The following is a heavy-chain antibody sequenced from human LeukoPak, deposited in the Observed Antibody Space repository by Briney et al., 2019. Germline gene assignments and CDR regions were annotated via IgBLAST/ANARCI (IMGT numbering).Heavy chain of an antibody. CDR2: ISGNGDTT. J-gene: IGHJ4*02. V-gene: IGHV3-64*01. CDR3: AREGSPGTLDY. D-gene: IGHD1-26*01. CDR1: GFTFNGYS. Sequence: PGGSLRISCAAPGFTFNGYSMHLVRQGPGAGPEYISAISGNGDTTYYANSVKGRFTISRDNSKNTLYLQMGSLRVDDRALYYCAREGSPGTLDYWGQGTLVTDSS.